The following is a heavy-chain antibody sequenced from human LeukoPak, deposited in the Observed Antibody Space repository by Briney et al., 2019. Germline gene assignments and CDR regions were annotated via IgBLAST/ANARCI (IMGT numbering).Heavy chain of an antibody. V-gene: IGHV4-38-2*02. CDR3: VSYGSGSYTGYYFDY. Sequence: SETLSLTCTVSGYSISSGYYWGWIRQPPGKGLEWIGSIYHSGSTYYNPSPKSRVTISVDTSKNQFSLKLSSVTAADTAVYYCVSYGSGSYTGYYFDYWGQGTLVTVSS. J-gene: IGHJ4*02. CDR1: GYSISSGYY. CDR2: IYHSGST. D-gene: IGHD3-10*01.